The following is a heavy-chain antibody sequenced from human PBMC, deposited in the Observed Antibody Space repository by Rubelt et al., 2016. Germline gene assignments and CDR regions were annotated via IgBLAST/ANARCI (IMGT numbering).Heavy chain of an antibody. CDR1: GYSISSGYY. Sequence: QVQLQESGPGLVKPSETLSLTCTVSGYSISSGYYWGWIRQPPGKGLEWIGSIYHSGSTDYNPSLKSRVTISVDTSKNQFSLKLSSVTAADTAVYYCASADYDFWSGSDRNWFDPWGQGTLVTVSS. V-gene: IGHV4-38-2*02. D-gene: IGHD3-3*01. CDR2: IYHSGST. J-gene: IGHJ5*02. CDR3: ASADYDFWSGSDRNWFDP.